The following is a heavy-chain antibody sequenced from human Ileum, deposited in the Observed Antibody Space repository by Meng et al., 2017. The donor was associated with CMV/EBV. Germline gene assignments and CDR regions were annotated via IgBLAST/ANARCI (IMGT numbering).Heavy chain of an antibody. CDR2: VFYSGST. V-gene: IGHV4-30-4*08. CDR1: GDSIISDDHY. CDR3: ARELRYGDYYFDS. Sequence: QVQLQESGPGLVKSSQTLSLTCHVSGDSIISDDHYWSWIRQPPGKGLEWIGYVFYSGSTYYNPSLMSRVTISVDTSKNQFSLRLSSVTAADTAVYYCARELRYGDYYFDSWGQGTLVTVSS. D-gene: IGHD4-17*01. J-gene: IGHJ4*02.